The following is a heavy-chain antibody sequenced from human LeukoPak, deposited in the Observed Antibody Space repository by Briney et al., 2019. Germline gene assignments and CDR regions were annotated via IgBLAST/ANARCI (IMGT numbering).Heavy chain of an antibody. V-gene: IGHV4-61*02. J-gene: IGHJ4*02. CDR2: IYTSGST. CDR3: ARNGIAAAGTALDY. D-gene: IGHD6-13*01. Sequence: KPSETVSLTCTVSGGSISSGSYYWSWIRQPAGKGLEWIGRIYTSGSTNYNPSLKSRVTISVDTSKNQFSLKLSSVTAADTAVYYCARNGIAAAGTALDYWGQGTLVTVSS. CDR1: GGSISSGSYY.